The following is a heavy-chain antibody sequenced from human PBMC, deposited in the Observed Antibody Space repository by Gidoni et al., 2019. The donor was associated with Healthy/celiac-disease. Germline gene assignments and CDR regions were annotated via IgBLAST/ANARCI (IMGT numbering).Heavy chain of an antibody. CDR1: GGSITSDSYY. Sequence: QVQLQESGPGLVKPSQPLSLRCTVSGGSITSDSYYWSWIRQSAGKGLEWIGRISTSGSTDYNPSLKSRVTMSVDSSNNQFSLKLSSVTAADTAVYFCAAAQLDYGDYGDWYFDLWGRGTLVTVSP. D-gene: IGHD4-17*01. V-gene: IGHV4-61*02. J-gene: IGHJ2*01. CDR3: AAAQLDYGDYGDWYFDL. CDR2: ISTSGST.